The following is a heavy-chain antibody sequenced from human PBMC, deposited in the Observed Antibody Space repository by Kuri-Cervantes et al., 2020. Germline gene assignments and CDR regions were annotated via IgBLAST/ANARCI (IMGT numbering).Heavy chain of an antibody. D-gene: IGHD3-10*02. CDR3: ARDGVEASTLFGESDYYYMDV. Sequence: GESLKISCAASGFTFSSYWMSWVRQAPGKGLEWVANIKQDGSEKYYVDSVKGRFTISRDNAKNSLFLQMNSLRAEDTAVYYCARDGVEASTLFGESDYYYMDVWGKGTTVTVSS. CDR1: GFTFSSYW. V-gene: IGHV3-7*01. CDR2: IKQDGSEK. J-gene: IGHJ6*03.